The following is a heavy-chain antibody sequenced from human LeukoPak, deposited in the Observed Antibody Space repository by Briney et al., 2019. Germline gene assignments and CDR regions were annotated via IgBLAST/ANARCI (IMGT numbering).Heavy chain of an antibody. CDR1: GYTFTGYY. D-gene: IGHD3-10*01. CDR2: INPNSGGT. J-gene: IGHJ6*02. CDR3: ATGLEKVRGASGYYYYGMDV. Sequence: ASVKVSCKASGYTFTGYYMHWVRQAPGQGLEWMGWINPNSGGTNYAQKFQGRVTMTRDTSISTAYMELSRLRSDDTAVYYCATGLEKVRGASGYYYYGMDVWGQGTTVTVSS. V-gene: IGHV1-2*02.